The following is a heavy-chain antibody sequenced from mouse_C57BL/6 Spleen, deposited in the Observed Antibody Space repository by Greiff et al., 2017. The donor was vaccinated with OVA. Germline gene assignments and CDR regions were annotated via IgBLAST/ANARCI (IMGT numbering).Heavy chain of an antibody. Sequence: EESGPGLVKPSQSLSLTCSVTGYSITSGYYWNWIRQFPGNKLEWMGYISYDGSNNYNPSLKNRISITRDTSKNQFFLKLNSVTTEDTATYYCARSLYYFDYWGQGTTLTVSS. CDR3: ARSLYYFDY. CDR2: ISYDGSN. J-gene: IGHJ2*01. CDR1: GYSITSGYY. V-gene: IGHV3-6*01.